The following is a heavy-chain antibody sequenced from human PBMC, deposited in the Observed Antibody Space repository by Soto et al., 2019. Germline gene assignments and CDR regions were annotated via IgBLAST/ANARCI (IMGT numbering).Heavy chain of an antibody. Sequence: SETLSLTCTVSGGSISSYYWSWIRQPPGKGLEWIRHIYYSGSTNYNPSLKSRVTISVDTSKNQFSLKLSSVTAADTAVYYCARVWGGAFDIWGQGTMVTVSS. CDR3: ARVWGGAFDI. CDR2: IYYSGST. CDR1: GGSISSYY. V-gene: IGHV4-59*01. J-gene: IGHJ3*02. D-gene: IGHD3-10*01.